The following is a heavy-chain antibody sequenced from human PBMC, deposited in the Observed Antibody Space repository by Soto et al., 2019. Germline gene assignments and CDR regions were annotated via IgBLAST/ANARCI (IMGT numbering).Heavy chain of an antibody. V-gene: IGHV1-69*12. J-gene: IGHJ6*02. D-gene: IGHD3-3*02. CDR2: IMPIFATP. Sequence: QVQLMQSGAEVKKPGSSVKVSCKASGGTFSTSAISWVRQAPGEGLEWVGGIMPIFATPDYAQKFQGRVTISADESTATADLELTSLTTDDTAVYYCARDKARQQLGGNYYYVLDVWGQGTGITVSS. CDR1: GGTFSTSA. CDR3: ARDKARQQLGGNYYYVLDV.